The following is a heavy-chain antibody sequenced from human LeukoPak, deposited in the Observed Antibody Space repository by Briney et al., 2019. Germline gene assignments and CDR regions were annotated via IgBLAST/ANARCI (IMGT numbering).Heavy chain of an antibody. V-gene: IGHV3-15*01. D-gene: IGHD5-12*01. CDR3: TTDPGYRGLYYFDY. Sequence: GGSLRLSYAASGFAFTNACMSWVRRAPGKGLEWVGRIRSKNNGGTTDYAAPVRGRFSISRDDSKSMLYLQMNSLKTEDTALYYCTTDPGYRGLYYFDYWGQGTLVTVSS. J-gene: IGHJ4*02. CDR1: GFAFTNAC. CDR2: IRSKNNGGTT.